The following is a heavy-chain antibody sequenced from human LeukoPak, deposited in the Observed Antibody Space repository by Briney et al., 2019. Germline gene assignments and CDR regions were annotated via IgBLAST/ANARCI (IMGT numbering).Heavy chain of an antibody. V-gene: IGHV4-38-2*02. CDR3: ATVSRFLEWHRGI. CDR1: GYSISSGYY. Sequence: PSETLSLTCTVSGYSISSGYYWGWIRQPPGKGLEWIGSIYHSGSTYYNPSLKSRVTISVDTSKNQFSLKLSSVTAADTAVYYCATVSRFLEWHRGIWGQGTMVTVSS. J-gene: IGHJ3*02. CDR2: IYHSGST. D-gene: IGHD3-3*01.